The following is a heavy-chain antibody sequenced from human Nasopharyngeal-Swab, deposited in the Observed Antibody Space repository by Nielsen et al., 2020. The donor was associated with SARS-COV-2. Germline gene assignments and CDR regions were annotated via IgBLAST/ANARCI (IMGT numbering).Heavy chain of an antibody. D-gene: IGHD2-15*01. CDR3: AKDQGYCSGGSCYDYYYYMDV. V-gene: IGHV3-23*01. Sequence: GESLKISCAASGFTLSSYAMSWVRQAPGKGLEWVSAISGSGGSTYYADSVKGRFTISRDNSKNTLYLQMNSLRAEDTAVYYCAKDQGYCSGGSCYDYYYYMDVWGKGTTVTVSS. J-gene: IGHJ6*03. CDR1: GFTLSSYA. CDR2: ISGSGGST.